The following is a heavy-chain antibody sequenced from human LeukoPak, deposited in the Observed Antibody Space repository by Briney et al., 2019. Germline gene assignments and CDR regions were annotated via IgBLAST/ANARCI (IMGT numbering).Heavy chain of an antibody. D-gene: IGHD4-17*01. CDR3: ARQAHGDQGNAFDI. Sequence: GESLKISCKVTGYIFTTYWIGWVRQMPGKGLEWMGIIYPGDSDTKYSPSFQGQVTISADKSIVTAYLQWSSLKASDTAMYYCARQAHGDQGNAFDIWGQGTMVTVSS. V-gene: IGHV5-51*01. J-gene: IGHJ3*02. CDR2: IYPGDSDT. CDR1: GYIFTTYW.